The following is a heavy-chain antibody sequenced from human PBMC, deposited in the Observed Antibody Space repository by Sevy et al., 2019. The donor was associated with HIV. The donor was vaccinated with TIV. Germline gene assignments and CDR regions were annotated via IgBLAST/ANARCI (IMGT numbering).Heavy chain of an antibody. CDR1: EYSFTSYW. J-gene: IGHJ4*02. Sequence: GESLKISCTGSEYSFTSYWIGWVRQMPGKGLEWMGIIYPGDSDTRYSPSFQGQVTTSADKSSSTAYLQWSSLKASDTAMYYSARLSYRGWYDYWGQGTLVTVSS. V-gene: IGHV5-51*01. CDR2: IYPGDSDT. D-gene: IGHD6-19*01. CDR3: ARLSYRGWYDY.